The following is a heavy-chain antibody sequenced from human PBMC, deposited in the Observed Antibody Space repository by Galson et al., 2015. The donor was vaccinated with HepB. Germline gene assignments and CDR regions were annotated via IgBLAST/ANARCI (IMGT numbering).Heavy chain of an antibody. CDR3: ARVRAYGSGSYYICDY. V-gene: IGHV3-7*01. CDR2: VKQDGGEK. Sequence: SLRLSCAVSGFTFSNYCMSWVRQAPGKGLEWVANVKQDGGEKYYVDSVKGRFTISRDNAKNSLYLQMNSLRAEDTAVYFCARVRAYGSGSYYICDYWGQGTLVTVSS. J-gene: IGHJ4*02. D-gene: IGHD3-10*01. CDR1: GFTFSNYC.